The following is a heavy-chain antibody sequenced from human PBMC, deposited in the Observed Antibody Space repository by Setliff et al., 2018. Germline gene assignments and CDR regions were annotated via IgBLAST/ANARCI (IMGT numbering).Heavy chain of an antibody. J-gene: IGHJ2*01. CDR1: GFTFSSYS. D-gene: IGHD3-22*01. CDR3: ARDVYLYDSSGYYYEMAQWYFDL. Sequence: GGSLRLSCASSGFTFSSYSMNWFRQAPGPGLEWVSYISGSGSTIYYAVSVKGRFTSSRDNAKNALKLSSVTAADTDVYYCARDVYLYDSSGYYYEMAQWYFDLWGRGTLVTVSS. CDR2: ISGSGSTI. V-gene: IGHV3-48*04.